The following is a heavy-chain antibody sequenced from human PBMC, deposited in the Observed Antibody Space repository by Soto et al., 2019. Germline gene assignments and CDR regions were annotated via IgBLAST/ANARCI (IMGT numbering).Heavy chain of an antibody. CDR2: ISGSGGST. CDR1: GFTYSSYA. Sequence: EVQLLESGGGLVQPGGSLRLSCAASGFTYSSYAMSWVRQAPGKGLEWVSAISGSGGSTYYADSVKGRFTISRDNSKNTLYLQMNSLRAEDTAVYYCATDHDIVVVVAGGDFDYWGQGTLVTVSS. J-gene: IGHJ4*02. CDR3: ATDHDIVVVVAGGDFDY. D-gene: IGHD2-15*01. V-gene: IGHV3-23*01.